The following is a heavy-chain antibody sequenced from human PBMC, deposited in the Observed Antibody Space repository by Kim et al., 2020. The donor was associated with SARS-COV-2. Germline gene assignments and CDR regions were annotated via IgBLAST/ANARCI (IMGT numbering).Heavy chain of an antibody. J-gene: IGHJ4*02. D-gene: IGHD3-16*01. V-gene: IGHV3-7*01. CDR3: AREGEGGFDF. CDR2: SRK. Sequence: SRKEYVDSVRGRFTNSRDNAKNSVYLQMNSRRAEDTAVYYCAREGEGGFDFWGQGTLVTVSS.